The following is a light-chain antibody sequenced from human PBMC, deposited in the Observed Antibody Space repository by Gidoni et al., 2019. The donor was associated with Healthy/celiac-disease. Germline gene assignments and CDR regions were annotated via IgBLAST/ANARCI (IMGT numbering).Light chain of an antibody. CDR1: QRVSSN. CDR3: QQYNNWPLT. V-gene: IGKV3-15*01. J-gene: IGKJ4*01. Sequence: EIVMTQSPATLSVSPGERATLSCRASQRVSSNLGWYQQTPGQAPRLLIYGASTRATGIPARFSGSWSGTEFTLTISSLQSEDFAVYCCQQYNNWPLTFGGGTKVEIK. CDR2: GAS.